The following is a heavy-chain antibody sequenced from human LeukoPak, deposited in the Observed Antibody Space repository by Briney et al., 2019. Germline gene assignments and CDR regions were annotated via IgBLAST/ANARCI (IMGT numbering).Heavy chain of an antibody. V-gene: IGHV4-39*07. D-gene: IGHD2-2*01. CDR2: IYYSGST. CDR1: GGSISSSSYY. J-gene: IGHJ4*02. Sequence: SETLSLTCTVSGGSISSSSYYWGWIRQPPGKGLEWIGSIYYSGSTYYNPSLKSRVTISVDTSKNQFSLKLSSVTAADTAVYYCARVYCSSTSCPSSYFDYWGQGTLVTVSS. CDR3: ARVYCSSTSCPSSYFDY.